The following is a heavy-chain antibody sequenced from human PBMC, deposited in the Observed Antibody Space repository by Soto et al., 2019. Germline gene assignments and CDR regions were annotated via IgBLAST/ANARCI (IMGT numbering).Heavy chain of an antibody. CDR1: GFTFSSYG. D-gene: IGHD3-16*01. CDR2: ISYDGSNK. J-gene: IGHJ6*02. CDR3: AKEKGVWGSAYGMDV. V-gene: IGHV3-30*18. Sequence: QVPLVESGGGVVQPGRSLRLSCAASGFTFSSYGMHWVRQAPGKGLEWVAVISYDGSNKYYADSVKGRFTISRDNSKNTLYLQMNSLRAEDTAVYYCAKEKGVWGSAYGMDVWGQGTTVTVSS.